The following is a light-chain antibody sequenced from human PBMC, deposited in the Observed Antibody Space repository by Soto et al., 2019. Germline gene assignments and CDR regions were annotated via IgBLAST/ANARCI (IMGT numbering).Light chain of an antibody. CDR1: SSDFGSYNL. CDR3: CSYAGSSTYV. Sequence: QSALTQPASVSGSHGQSITISCTGTSSDFGSYNLVSWYQQHPGKAPKLMIYEDSKRPSGVSNRFSGSKSGNTASLTISGLQAEDDADYYCCSYAGSSTYVFGTGTKVTVL. V-gene: IGLV2-23*01. J-gene: IGLJ1*01. CDR2: EDS.